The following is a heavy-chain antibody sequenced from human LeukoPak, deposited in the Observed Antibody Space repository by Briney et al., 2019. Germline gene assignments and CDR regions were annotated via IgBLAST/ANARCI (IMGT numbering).Heavy chain of an antibody. CDR3: ARDPSGDYRTIYLGFDY. V-gene: IGHV3-30-3*01. D-gene: IGHD4-17*01. J-gene: IGHJ4*02. CDR2: ISYDGSNK. CDR1: GFTFSSYA. Sequence: GSLRLSCAASGFTFSSYAMHWVRQAPGKGLEWVAVISYDGSNKYYADSVKGRFTISRDNSKNTLYLQMNSLRAEDTAVYYCARDPSGDYRTIYLGFDYWGQGTLVTVSS.